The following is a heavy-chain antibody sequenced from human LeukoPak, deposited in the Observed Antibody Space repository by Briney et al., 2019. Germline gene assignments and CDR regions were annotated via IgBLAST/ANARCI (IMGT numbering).Heavy chain of an antibody. J-gene: IGHJ3*02. D-gene: IGHD3-22*01. CDR2: INPGGGST. CDR3: ARDRWFPTNYDSSGYGSFDI. Sequence: ASVKVSCKASGYTFTSYYMHWVRQAPGQGLEWMGIINPGGGSTSYAQKFQGRVTMTRDTSTSTVYMELSSLRSEDTAVYYCARDRWFPTNYDSSGYGSFDIWGQGTMVTVSS. CDR1: GYTFTSYY. V-gene: IGHV1-46*01.